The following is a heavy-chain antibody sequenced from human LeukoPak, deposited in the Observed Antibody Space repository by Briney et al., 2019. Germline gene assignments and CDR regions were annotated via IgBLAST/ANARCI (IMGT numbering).Heavy chain of an antibody. CDR2: INPNSGGT. V-gene: IGHV1-2*02. J-gene: IGHJ4*02. CDR3: ARDRYYYDSSGYLFDY. CDR1: GYTFTGYY. Sequence: ASVKVSCKASGYTFTGYYMHWVRQAPGQGLEWMGWINPNSGGTNYAQKFKGRVTMTRETSISTAYMELSRLRSDDTAVYYCARDRYYYDSSGYLFDYWGQGTLVTVSS. D-gene: IGHD3-22*01.